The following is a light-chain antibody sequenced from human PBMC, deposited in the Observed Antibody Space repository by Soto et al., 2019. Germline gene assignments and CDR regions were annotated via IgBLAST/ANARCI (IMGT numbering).Light chain of an antibody. Sequence: QSALTQPRSVSGSPGQSVTISCTGTSSDVGGYNYVSWYQQHPGKAPKVMIYDVSKRPSGVPDRFSASKSSNTASLTISGLQAEDEADYYCCSHAGSYTYVFGTGTKVTVL. V-gene: IGLV2-11*01. CDR2: DVS. CDR1: SSDVGGYNY. J-gene: IGLJ1*01. CDR3: CSHAGSYTYV.